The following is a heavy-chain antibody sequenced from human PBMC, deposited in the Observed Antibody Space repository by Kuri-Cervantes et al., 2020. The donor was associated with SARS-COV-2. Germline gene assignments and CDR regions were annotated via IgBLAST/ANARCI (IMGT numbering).Heavy chain of an antibody. CDR2: IYYSGST. J-gene: IGHJ4*02. Sequence: SETLSLTCSVSGGSISTYSWSWIRQPPGKGLEWLGYIYYSGSTEYNPSLKSRVTISADTSKNQISLKLRSVTAADTAVYYCARGAKDLDYWGQGTLVTVSS. CDR3: ARGAKDLDY. CDR1: GGSISTYS. V-gene: IGHV4-59*01.